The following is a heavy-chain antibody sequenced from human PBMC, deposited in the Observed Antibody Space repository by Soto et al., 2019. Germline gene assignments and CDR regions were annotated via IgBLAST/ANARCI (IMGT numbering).Heavy chain of an antibody. CDR3: ARDSKVEGSIWGGPSMGY. J-gene: IGHJ4*02. Sequence: EVQLVESGGGLVQPGGSLRLSCAASGFTFSSYSMNWVRQAPGKGLEWVSYISSSSSTIYYADSVKGRFTISRDNAKNSLYLQMNSLRDEDTAVYYCARDSKVEGSIWGGPSMGYWGQGTLVTVSS. CDR1: GFTFSSYS. CDR2: ISSSSSTI. D-gene: IGHD2-2*01. V-gene: IGHV3-48*02.